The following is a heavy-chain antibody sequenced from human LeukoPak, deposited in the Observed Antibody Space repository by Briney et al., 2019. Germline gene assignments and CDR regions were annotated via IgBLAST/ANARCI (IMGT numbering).Heavy chain of an antibody. CDR3: ARRGDP. D-gene: IGHD3-16*01. Sequence: SETLSLTCTVSGGSISSGSYYWGRILQPPGKGLEWIASIYYTGKTDYNPSLKSRATISVDKSKNQLFLKLTSVTVADTAIYYCARRGDPWGQGTLVTVSS. CDR1: GGSISSGSYY. V-gene: IGHV4-39*01. J-gene: IGHJ5*02. CDR2: IYYTGKT.